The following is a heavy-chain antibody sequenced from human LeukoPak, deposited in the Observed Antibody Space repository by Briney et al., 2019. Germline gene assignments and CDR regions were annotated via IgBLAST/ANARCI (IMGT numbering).Heavy chain of an antibody. CDR2: IYYSGST. CDR3: ARGVYYDYVWGSYRPYYFDY. D-gene: IGHD3-16*02. Sequence: PSETLSLTCTVSGGSISSYYWSWIRQPPGKGLEWIGYIYYSGSTNYNPSLKSRVTISVDMSKNQFSLKLSSVTAADTAVYYCARGVYYDYVWGSYRPYYFDYWGQGTLVTVSS. CDR1: GGSISSYY. J-gene: IGHJ4*02. V-gene: IGHV4-59*01.